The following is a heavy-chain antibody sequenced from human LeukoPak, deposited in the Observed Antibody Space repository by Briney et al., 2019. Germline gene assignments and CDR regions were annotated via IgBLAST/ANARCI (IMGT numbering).Heavy chain of an antibody. D-gene: IGHD6-19*01. J-gene: IGHJ4*02. CDR1: GGSISSSSYY. CDR2: MYHSGST. Sequence: SETLSLTCTVSGGSISSSSYYWGWIRQPPGKGLEWIGSMYHSGSTFYSPSLKSRVTISEDTSKNQFSLRLNSVTAADTAVYYCASHQWLTNNYFDYWGQGTLVTVTS. CDR3: ASHQWLTNNYFDY. V-gene: IGHV4-39*01.